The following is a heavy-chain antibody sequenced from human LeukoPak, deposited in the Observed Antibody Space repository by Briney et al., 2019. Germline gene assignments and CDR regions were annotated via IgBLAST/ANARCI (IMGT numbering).Heavy chain of an antibody. V-gene: IGHV3-74*03. CDR2: INDDGTTT. CDR1: GFPFSYSW. Sequence: QPGGSLRLSCAASGFPFSYSWLHWVRQAPGKGLVWVSRINDDGTTTTYADSVKGRFTISRDNAKNTLYLQMNSLRAEDTAVYFCVRALFSISDESWGQGTLVTVSS. CDR3: VRALFSISDES. J-gene: IGHJ5*02. D-gene: IGHD3-3*02.